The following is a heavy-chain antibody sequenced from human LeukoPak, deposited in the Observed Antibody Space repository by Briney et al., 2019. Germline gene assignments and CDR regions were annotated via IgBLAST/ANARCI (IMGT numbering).Heavy chain of an antibody. J-gene: IGHJ4*02. CDR3: ARDCTTSTSCYEGY. V-gene: IGHV3-66*01. D-gene: IGHD2-2*01. CDR1: GFSVSNTY. Sequence: GGSLRLSCAASGFSVSNTYMNWVRRAPGKGLEWVSIIYSGGSTYYADSVKGRFTISRDNSGNTLYLQMNSLRAEDTAVYYCARDCTTSTSCYEGYWGQGTLVTVSS. CDR2: IYSGGST.